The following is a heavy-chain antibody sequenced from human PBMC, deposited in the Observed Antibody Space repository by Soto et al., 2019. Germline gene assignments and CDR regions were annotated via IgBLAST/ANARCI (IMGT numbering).Heavy chain of an antibody. CDR3: AKAEYSGYDGLLDP. CDR1: GFLFENYA. J-gene: IGHJ5*02. Sequence: GGSLRLSCAASGFLFENYAMTWVRQAPGKGLEWVSAISGSGDSTFHADSVKGRFTISRDNAKNTLSLHMSSLRVEDTGTYYCAKAEYSGYDGLLDPWGQGTLVTVSS. V-gene: IGHV3-23*01. D-gene: IGHD5-12*01. CDR2: ISGSGDST.